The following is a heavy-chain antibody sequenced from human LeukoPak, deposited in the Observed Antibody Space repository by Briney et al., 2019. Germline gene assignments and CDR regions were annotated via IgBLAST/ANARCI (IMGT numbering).Heavy chain of an antibody. CDR3: ARDLVAARPGWFDP. V-gene: IGHV1-18*01. CDR1: GYTFTTYG. D-gene: IGHD6-6*01. CDR2: ISAYNGDT. Sequence: ASVKVSCKASGYTFTTYGISWMRQAPGQGLEWMGWISAYNGDTKYAQKFQGRVTMTTETPTSTAYMELRSLRYDDTAVYYCARDLVAARPGWFDPWGQGTLVTDSS. J-gene: IGHJ5*02.